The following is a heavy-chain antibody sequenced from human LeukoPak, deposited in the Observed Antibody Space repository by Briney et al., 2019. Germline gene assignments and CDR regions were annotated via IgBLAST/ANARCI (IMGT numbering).Heavy chain of an antibody. CDR3: ASLYGSGKRWVDP. Sequence: PGGSPRLSCAASGFTFSDHYMDWVRQAPGKGLEWVGRTRNKANSYTTEYAASVKGRFTISRDDSKNSLYLQMNSPKTEDTAVYYCASLYGSGKRWVDPWGQGTLVTVSS. D-gene: IGHD3-10*01. J-gene: IGHJ5*02. CDR1: GFTFSDHY. CDR2: TRNKANSYTT. V-gene: IGHV3-72*01.